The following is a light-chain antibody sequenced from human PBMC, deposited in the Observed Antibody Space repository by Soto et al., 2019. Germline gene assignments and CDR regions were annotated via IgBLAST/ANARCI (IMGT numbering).Light chain of an antibody. CDR3: CSYAGSYTYV. CDR1: SSDVGGYNY. Sequence: QSALTQPRSVSGSPGQSVTISCTGTSSDVGGYNYVSWYQQHPGNAPKLMIYAVNARPSGVPDRFSGSKSGNTASLTISGLQAEDEADYYCCSYAGSYTYVFGTGTKLTVL. V-gene: IGLV2-11*01. J-gene: IGLJ1*01. CDR2: AVN.